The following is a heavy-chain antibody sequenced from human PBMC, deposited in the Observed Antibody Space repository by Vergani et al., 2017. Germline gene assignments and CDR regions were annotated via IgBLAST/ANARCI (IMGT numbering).Heavy chain of an antibody. CDR1: GGSISSDNW. V-gene: IGHV4-4*02. J-gene: IGHJ4*02. Sequence: QVQLQQWVPGLVTPSGTLSLTCAVYGGSISSDNWWNWVRQAPGKGLQWIGEIHRSRSTHYNPSLRRRVTISLAQSKNQYSLKLTSVTAADTAVYFCASNPRLGGNVVDSWGQGTLVTVS. CDR3: ASNPRLGGNVVDS. CDR2: IHRSRST. D-gene: IGHD3-16*01.